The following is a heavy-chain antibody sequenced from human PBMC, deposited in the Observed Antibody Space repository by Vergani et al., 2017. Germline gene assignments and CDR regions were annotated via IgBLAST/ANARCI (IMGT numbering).Heavy chain of an antibody. CDR2: IQFDGSNQ. D-gene: IGHD3-16*01. J-gene: IGHJ4*02. V-gene: IGHV3-30*02. Sequence: QVQLVESGGGVVQRGGSLRLSCATSGFTLSNYDMQWIRQGPGKGLEFVAFIQFDGSNQYYADSVKGRFTLPRDFSKNTLSLQMNSLRTDDTATYYCAKHFRGWGIDYWGQGTQVIVSS. CDR3: AKHFRGWGIDY. CDR1: GFTLSNYD.